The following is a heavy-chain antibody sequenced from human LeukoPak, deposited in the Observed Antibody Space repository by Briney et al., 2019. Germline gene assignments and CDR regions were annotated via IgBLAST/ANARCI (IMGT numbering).Heavy chain of an antibody. J-gene: IGHJ4*02. CDR2: IYYSGST. V-gene: IGHV4-59*01. CDR1: GGAITNYY. D-gene: IGHD2-2*01. Sequence: SETLSLTCTVSGGAITNYYWNWIRQPPGKGLEWIGHIYYSGSTYYNPSLKSRVTISVDTSKNQFPLKLSSVTAADTAVYYCASGYCSTTSCPHYWGQGTLVTVSS. CDR3: ASGYCSTTSCPHY.